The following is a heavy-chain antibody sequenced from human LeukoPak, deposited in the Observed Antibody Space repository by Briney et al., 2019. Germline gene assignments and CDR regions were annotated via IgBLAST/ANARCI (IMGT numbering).Heavy chain of an antibody. D-gene: IGHD4-17*01. CDR3: ARDQGSDYGDYGVFDP. J-gene: IGHJ5*02. CDR2: IYYSGST. Sequence: SETLSLTCTVSGGSISSGGYYWSWIRQHPGKGLEWIGYIYYSGSTYYNPSLKNRVTISVDTSKNQFSLKLSSVTAADTAVYYCARDQGSDYGDYGVFDPWGQGTLVTVSS. V-gene: IGHV4-31*03. CDR1: GGSISSGGYY.